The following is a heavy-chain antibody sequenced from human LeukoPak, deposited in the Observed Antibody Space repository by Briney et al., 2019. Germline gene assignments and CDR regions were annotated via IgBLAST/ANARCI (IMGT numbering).Heavy chain of an antibody. Sequence: VASVKVSCKASGGTFSSYAISWVRQAPGQGLGWMGGIIPMFGTANYTQKVQGRVTITADESTSTAYMELSSLRSEDTAVYYCGTGMFREPLNDYWGREPWSPSPQ. CDR2: IIPMFGTA. CDR3: GTGMFREPLNDY. D-gene: IGHD3-10*02. CDR1: GGTFSSYA. V-gene: IGHV1-69*13. J-gene: IGHJ4*02.